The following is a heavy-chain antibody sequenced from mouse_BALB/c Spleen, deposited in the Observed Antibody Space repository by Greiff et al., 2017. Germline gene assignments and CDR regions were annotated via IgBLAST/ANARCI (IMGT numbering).Heavy chain of an antibody. Sequence: DVHLVESGGGLVQPGGSLRLSCATSGFTFTDYYMSWVRQPPGKALEWLGFIRNKANGYTTEYSASVKGRFTISRDNSQSILYLQMNTLRAEDSATYYCARALYGNYFDYWGQGTTLTVSS. CDR3: ARALYGNYFDY. CDR1: GFTFTDYY. CDR2: IRNKANGYTT. D-gene: IGHD2-10*02. J-gene: IGHJ2*01. V-gene: IGHV7-3*02.